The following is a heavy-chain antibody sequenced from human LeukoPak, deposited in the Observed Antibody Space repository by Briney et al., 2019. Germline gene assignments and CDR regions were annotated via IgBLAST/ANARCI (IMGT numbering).Heavy chain of an antibody. J-gene: IGHJ6*03. Sequence: RASVKVSCKVSGYTLTELSMHWVRQAPGKGLEWMGGFDPEDGETIYAQKFQGRVTMTEDTSTDTAYMELSSLRSEDTAVYYCARAPLEDSGTINERYYYYYMDVWGKGTTVTVSS. CDR1: GYTLTELS. D-gene: IGHD1/OR15-1a*01. V-gene: IGHV1-24*01. CDR2: FDPEDGET. CDR3: ARAPLEDSGTINERYYYYYMDV.